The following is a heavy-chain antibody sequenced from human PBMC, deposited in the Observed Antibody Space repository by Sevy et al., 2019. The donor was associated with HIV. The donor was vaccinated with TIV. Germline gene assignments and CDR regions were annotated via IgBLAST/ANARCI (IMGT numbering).Heavy chain of an antibody. Sequence: GESLKISCAASGFTFSTYAMNWVRQAPGKGLEWVSSVSSSSTYIYYADSVKGRFTISRDNAKNSLWLQMNSLRAEDTAVYYCARDLCTGGVCPRWGYPHYGMDVWGQGTTVTVSS. D-gene: IGHD2-8*02. CDR2: VSSSSTYI. J-gene: IGHJ6*02. CDR1: GFTFSTYA. V-gene: IGHV3-21*06. CDR3: ARDLCTGGVCPRWGYPHYGMDV.